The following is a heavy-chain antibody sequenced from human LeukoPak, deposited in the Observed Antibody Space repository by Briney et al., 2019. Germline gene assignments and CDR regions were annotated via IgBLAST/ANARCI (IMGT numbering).Heavy chain of an antibody. CDR2: ISGSGDNT. D-gene: IGHD6-19*01. CDR3: AKSRSAVAVAGSNY. CDR1: GFTFNYYG. Sequence: GGSLRLSCASSGFTFNYYGMSWVRLAPGKGLEWVSGISGSGDNTYYADSVKGRFTISRDSSRDTLYLQMNSLRAEDTAVYYCAKSRSAVAVAGSNYWGQGTLVTVSS. J-gene: IGHJ4*02. V-gene: IGHV3-23*01.